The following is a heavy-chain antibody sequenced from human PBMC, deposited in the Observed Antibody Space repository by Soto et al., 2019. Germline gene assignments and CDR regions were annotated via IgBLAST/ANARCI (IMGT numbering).Heavy chain of an antibody. CDR1: GGTFSSYA. CDR2: IIPIFGTA. V-gene: IGHV1-69*05. J-gene: IGHJ4*02. D-gene: IGHD3-10*01. Sequence: SVKVSCKASGGTFSSYAISWVRQAPGQGLEWMGWIIPIFGTANYAQKFQGRVTITTDESTSTAYMELRSLRADDTAVYYCASGVDCLLWFGELSPGPSDYWGQGTLVTVSS. CDR3: ASGVDCLLWFGELSPGPSDY.